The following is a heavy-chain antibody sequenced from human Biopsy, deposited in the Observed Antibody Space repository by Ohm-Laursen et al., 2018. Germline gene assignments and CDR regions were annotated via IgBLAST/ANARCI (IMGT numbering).Heavy chain of an antibody. Sequence: ASVKVSCKASGYTFINYGSSWVRQAPGQGLEWMGWINPYNGDTNYAQKLQGRVTMTTDTSTSTAYMELRSLRSDDTAVYYCARDYQPTIITIHYYYYGMDVWGQGTTVTVSS. CDR3: ARDYQPTIITIHYYYYGMDV. V-gene: IGHV1-18*01. D-gene: IGHD2-2*01. CDR2: INPYNGDT. CDR1: GYTFINYG. J-gene: IGHJ6*02.